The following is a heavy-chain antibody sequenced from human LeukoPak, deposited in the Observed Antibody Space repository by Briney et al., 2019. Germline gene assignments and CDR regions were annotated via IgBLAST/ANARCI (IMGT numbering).Heavy chain of an antibody. J-gene: IGHJ4*02. CDR2: INTDGSTT. D-gene: IGHD3-22*01. Sequence: GSLRLSCAASGFTFSSYWMHWVRQPPGKGLVWVSRINTDGSTTTYADSVKGRFTISRDNAKNTLYLQMNSLRAEDTAVYYCARDGYHDSSGYFRFDYWGQGTLVTVSS. CDR3: ARDGYHDSSGYFRFDY. V-gene: IGHV3-74*01. CDR1: GFTFSSYW.